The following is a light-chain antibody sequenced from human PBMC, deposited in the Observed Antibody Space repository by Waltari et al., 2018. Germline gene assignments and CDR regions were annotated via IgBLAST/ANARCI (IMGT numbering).Light chain of an antibody. V-gene: IGKV1-39*01. CDR2: AAS. J-gene: IGKJ1*01. CDR1: QYISTY. CDR3: QQSYDTPRT. Sequence: DFQMTQSPSSLSASVGDSVTITCLASQYISTYLNWYQQKPGKGPKLLIYAASTLQSGVPSRFSGSGSGTDFTFTISSLQLEDFATYYCQQSYDTPRTFGQGTKVEVK.